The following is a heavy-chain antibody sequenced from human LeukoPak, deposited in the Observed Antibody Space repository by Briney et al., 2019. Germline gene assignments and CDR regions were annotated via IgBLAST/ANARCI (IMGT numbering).Heavy chain of an antibody. D-gene: IGHD6-6*01. V-gene: IGHV1-69*06. CDR1: GYTFTSYG. Sequence: ASVKVSCKASGYTFTSYGISWVRQAPGQGLEWMGGIIPIFGTANYAQKFQGRVTITADKSTSTAYMELSSLRSEDTAVYYCARFEYSSSSGVFDYWGQGTLVTVSS. J-gene: IGHJ4*02. CDR2: IIPIFGTA. CDR3: ARFEYSSSSGVFDY.